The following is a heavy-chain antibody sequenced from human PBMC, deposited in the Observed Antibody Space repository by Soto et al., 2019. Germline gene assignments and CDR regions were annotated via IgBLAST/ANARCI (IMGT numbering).Heavy chain of an antibody. V-gene: IGHV4-39*01. CDR3: ASTFDYYDSSGAFDY. CDR2: INYSGDT. J-gene: IGHJ4*02. D-gene: IGHD3-22*01. CDR1: GGSISSTSLY. Sequence: SETLSLTCTVSGGSISSTSLYWGWIRQPPGKGLEWIGSINYSGDTKYNPSLKSRVAISVDTSKNQFSLRVTSLTATDTAEYYCASTFDYYDSSGAFDYWGQGTLVTVSS.